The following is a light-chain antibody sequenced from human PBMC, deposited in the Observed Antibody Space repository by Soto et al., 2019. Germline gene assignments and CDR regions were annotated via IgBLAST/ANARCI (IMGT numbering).Light chain of an antibody. CDR2: DVS. CDR3: CSYAGSHTWV. J-gene: IGLJ3*02. V-gene: IGLV2-11*01. CDR1: SSDVGGYNY. Sequence: QSALTQPRSVSESPGQSVTISCSGTSSDVGGYNYVSWYQQHPGKAPKLMIYDVSKRPSGAPDRFSGSKSGSTASLTISGLQTEDEADYYCCSYAGSHTWVFGGGTKVTVL.